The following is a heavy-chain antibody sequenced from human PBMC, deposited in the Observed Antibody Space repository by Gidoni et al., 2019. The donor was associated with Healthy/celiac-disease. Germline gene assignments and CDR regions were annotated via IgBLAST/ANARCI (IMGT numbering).Heavy chain of an antibody. J-gene: IGHJ6*02. Sequence: QVQLVQSGAEVKKPGASVKASCKASGYTFTGYMMPWVRQAPGQGLEWMGWINPNSGGTNYAQKFQGWVTMTRDTSISTAYMELSRLRSDDTAVYYCARSARSLWSGYSFFYYGMDVWGQGTTVTVSS. CDR2: INPNSGGT. CDR1: GYTFTGYM. CDR3: ARSARSLWSGYSFFYYGMDV. V-gene: IGHV1-2*04. D-gene: IGHD3-3*01.